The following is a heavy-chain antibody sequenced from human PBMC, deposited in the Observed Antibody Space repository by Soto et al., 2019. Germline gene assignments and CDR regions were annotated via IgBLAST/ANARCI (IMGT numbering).Heavy chain of an antibody. J-gene: IGHJ5*02. V-gene: IGHV4-59*08. D-gene: IGHD3-10*01. CDR3: ARGLWFGELSNWFDP. CDR1: GGSISSYY. CDR2: IYYSGST. Sequence: SETLSLTCTVSGGSISSYYWSWIRQPPGKGLEWIGYIYYSGSTNYNPSLKSRVTISVDTSKNQFSLKLSSVTAADTAVYYCARGLWFGELSNWFDPWGQGTLVTVSS.